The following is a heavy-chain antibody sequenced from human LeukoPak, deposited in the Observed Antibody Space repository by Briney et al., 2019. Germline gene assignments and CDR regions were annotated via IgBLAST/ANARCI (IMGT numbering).Heavy chain of an antibody. V-gene: IGHV3-23*01. CDR1: GFTFSSYA. D-gene: IGHD3-10*01. CDR3: ANPLSSGSSIYYYYGMDV. CDR2: ISDSGGST. J-gene: IGHJ6*02. Sequence: PGRSLRLSCAASGFTFSSYAMNWVRQAPGKGLEWVSAISDSGGSTYYADSVKGRFTISRDNSKNTLYLQMNSLRAEDTAVYYCANPLSSGSSIYYYYGMDVWGQGTTVTVSS.